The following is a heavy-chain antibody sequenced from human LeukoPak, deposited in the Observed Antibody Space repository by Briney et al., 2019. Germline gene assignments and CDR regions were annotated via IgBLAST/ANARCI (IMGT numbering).Heavy chain of an antibody. D-gene: IGHD3-22*01. Sequence: PGGSLRLSCAASGFTFSSYSMNWVRQAPGKGLEWVSSISTSSSYINYADSVKGRFTISRDNAKNSLYLQMNSLRAEDTAVYYCARDLYGGYSGYWGQGTLVTVSS. CDR2: ISTSSSYI. CDR3: ARDLYGGYSGY. J-gene: IGHJ4*02. V-gene: IGHV3-21*01. CDR1: GFTFSSYS.